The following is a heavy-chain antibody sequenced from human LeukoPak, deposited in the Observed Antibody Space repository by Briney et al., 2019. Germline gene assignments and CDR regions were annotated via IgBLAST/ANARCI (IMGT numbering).Heavy chain of an antibody. V-gene: IGHV3-7*01. CDR3: AKDHIAVAGTVLDY. CDR2: IQPDGSEQ. D-gene: IGHD6-19*01. CDR1: GFTFSSNW. J-gene: IGHJ4*02. Sequence: PGGSLRLSCAASGFTFSSNWMSWVRQAPGKGLEWVGNIQPDGSEQYPVDSVKGRFTISRDNSKNTLYLQMNSLRAEDTAVYYCAKDHIAVAGTVLDYWGQGTLVTVSS.